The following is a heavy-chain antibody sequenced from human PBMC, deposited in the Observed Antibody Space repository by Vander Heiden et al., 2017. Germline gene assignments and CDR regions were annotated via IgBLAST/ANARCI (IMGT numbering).Heavy chain of an antibody. Sequence: QVQLQESGPGLLQPSETLSLTCTGSGGSITTNFWSWIRQFPGKQLEWIGNFYSRGCTKYNPSLESRVSISVDASKNQFSLTLNSVTAADTAVYHCVGGKQWLAFDSWGQGSLITVSS. CDR2: FYSRGCT. CDR1: GGSITTNF. J-gene: IGHJ4*02. D-gene: IGHD6-19*01. CDR3: VGGKQWLAFDS. V-gene: IGHV4-59*01.